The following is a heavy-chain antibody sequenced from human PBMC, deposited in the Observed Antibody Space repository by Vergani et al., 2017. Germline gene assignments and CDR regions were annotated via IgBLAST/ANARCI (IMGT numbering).Heavy chain of an antibody. D-gene: IGHD5-18*01. CDR2: IRSKANSYAT. V-gene: IGHV3-73*02. CDR3: TRPKAKVGYYYYMDV. Sequence: EVQLVESGGGLVQPGGSLKLSCAASGFTFSGFAMHWVRQASGKGREWVGRIRSKANSYATAYAASVKGRFTISRDDSKNTAYLQMNSLKTQDTAVYYCTRPKAKVGYYYYMDVWGKGTTVTVSS. J-gene: IGHJ6*03. CDR1: GFTFSGFA.